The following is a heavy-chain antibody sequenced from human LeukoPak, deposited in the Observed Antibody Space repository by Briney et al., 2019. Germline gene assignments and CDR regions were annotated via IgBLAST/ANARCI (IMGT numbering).Heavy chain of an antibody. CDR1: GYTFTSYG. J-gene: IGHJ2*01. Sequence: GASVKVSCKASGYTFTSYGFSWVRQAPGQGLEWMGSISAYNGNTNYAQKLQGRVTMTTDTSTSTAYMELRSLRSDDTAVYYCTTGYSSSWYHYGYFDLWGRGTLVTVSS. D-gene: IGHD6-13*01. CDR2: ISAYNGNT. V-gene: IGHV1-18*01. CDR3: TTGYSSSWYHYGYFDL.